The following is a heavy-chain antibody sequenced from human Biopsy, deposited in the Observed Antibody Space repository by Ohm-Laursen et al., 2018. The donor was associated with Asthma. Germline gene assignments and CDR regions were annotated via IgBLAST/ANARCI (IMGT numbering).Heavy chain of an antibody. Sequence: ASVKVSCKISGYSLTDLSMHWVRQAPGQGLEWMGGHDHEEGGTVNARRFQGRVTMTEDTSTDTAYMERSSLSSDDTAVYYCASDFPKDYVRYNFQFWGQGTLVTVSS. D-gene: IGHD4-17*01. CDR2: HDHEEGGT. J-gene: IGHJ4*02. CDR1: GYSLTDLS. CDR3: ASDFPKDYVRYNFQF. V-gene: IGHV1-24*01.